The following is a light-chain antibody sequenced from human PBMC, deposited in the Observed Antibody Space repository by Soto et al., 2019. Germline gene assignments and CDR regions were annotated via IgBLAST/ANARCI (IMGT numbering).Light chain of an antibody. V-gene: IGKV1-39*01. Sequence: DIQMTQSPSSLSASVGDRVTITCRASQGISTYLNWYQQKPGKAPKLLIYAASSLQSGVPSRFSGRGSETDFTLTINSLQPKAFATYSCQQSYSTAWTFGQGTKVEIK. CDR1: QGISTY. CDR2: AAS. CDR3: QQSYSTAWT. J-gene: IGKJ1*01.